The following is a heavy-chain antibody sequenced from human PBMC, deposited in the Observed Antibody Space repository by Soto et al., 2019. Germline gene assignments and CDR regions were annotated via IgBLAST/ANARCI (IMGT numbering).Heavy chain of an antibody. Sequence: ASETLSLTCPVSGGSISSGGYYWSWIRQHPGKGLEWIGYIYYSGSTYYNPSLKSRVTISVDTSKNQFSLKLSSVTAADTAVYYCARAASSAPGERAKAFDIWGQGTMVTVSS. D-gene: IGHD3-10*01. V-gene: IGHV4-31*03. J-gene: IGHJ3*02. CDR2: IYYSGST. CDR1: GGSISSGGYY. CDR3: ARAASSAPGERAKAFDI.